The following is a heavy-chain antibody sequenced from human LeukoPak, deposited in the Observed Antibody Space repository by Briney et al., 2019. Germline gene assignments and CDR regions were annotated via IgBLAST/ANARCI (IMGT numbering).Heavy chain of an antibody. J-gene: IGHJ4*02. CDR1: GIIFSNYW. V-gene: IGHV3-23*01. Sequence: GGSLRLSCAASGIIFSNYWMSWVRQAPGKGLEWVSSITGSGALTYYADSVKGRFTISKDNAMDTLFLQMNSLRADDTAVYYCAKDRVDGSGSQFDSWGQGSLVTVSS. D-gene: IGHD3-10*01. CDR3: AKDRVDGSGSQFDS. CDR2: ITGSGALT.